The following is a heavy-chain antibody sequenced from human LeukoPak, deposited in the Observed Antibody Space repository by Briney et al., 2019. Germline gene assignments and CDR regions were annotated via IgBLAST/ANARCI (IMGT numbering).Heavy chain of an antibody. D-gene: IGHD3-16*01. CDR1: GFTFSSYA. J-gene: IGHJ6*02. V-gene: IGHV3-30-3*01. CDR3: ARVEESPPYGMDV. CDR2: ISYDGSNK. Sequence: GGSLRLSCAASGFTFSSYAMHWVRQAPGKGLEWVAVISYDGSNKYYAGSVKGRFTISRDNSKNTLYLQMNSLRAEDTAVYYCARVEESPPYGMDVWGQGTTVTVSS.